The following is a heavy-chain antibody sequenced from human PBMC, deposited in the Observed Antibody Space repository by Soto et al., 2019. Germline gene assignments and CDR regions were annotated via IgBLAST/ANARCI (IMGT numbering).Heavy chain of an antibody. Sequence: GGSLRLSCTGSGFPFDDFAISWVRQPPGKGLEWVGRIRSKSDDGTTAYAAPVKGRFTISRDDSKSTLYLEMSSLKTEDTAVYYCTSQPLFGGYSYYFDNWGQGALVTVSS. CDR1: GFPFDDFA. CDR2: IRSKSDDGTT. D-gene: IGHD3-16*01. J-gene: IGHJ4*02. CDR3: TSQPLFGGYSYYFDN. V-gene: IGHV3-15*01.